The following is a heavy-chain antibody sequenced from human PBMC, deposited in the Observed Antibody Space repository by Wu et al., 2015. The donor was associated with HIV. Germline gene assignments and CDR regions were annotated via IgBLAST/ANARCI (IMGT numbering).Heavy chain of an antibody. V-gene: IGHV1-69*05. CDR1: GGTFSSYP. CDR2: IIPIFGTV. D-gene: IGHD2-15*01. Sequence: QVQLLQSGAEVKKPGSSVKVSCKASGGTFSSYPISWVRQAPGQGLEWMGGIIPIFGTVNYAQRLQGRVTITTDESTTTVYMELSSLKSEDTAVYYCARGVVRERKFDPWGQGTQVTVSS. J-gene: IGHJ5*02. CDR3: ARGVVRERKFDP.